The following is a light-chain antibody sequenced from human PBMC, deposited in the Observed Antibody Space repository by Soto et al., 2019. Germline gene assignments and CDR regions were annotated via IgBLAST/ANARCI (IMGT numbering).Light chain of an antibody. CDR2: DVT. J-gene: IGLJ3*02. V-gene: IGLV2-18*01. CDR3: SLYTSSSTWV. Sequence: QSALTQPPSVSGSPGQSVTISCTVTSSDVGDYEHVSWYQQAPGTAPKLIIFDVTNRPSGVPDRFSGSKSGNTPSLTIFGLQAEGEADYYCSLYTSSSTWVFGGGTKLTVL. CDR1: SSDVGDYEH.